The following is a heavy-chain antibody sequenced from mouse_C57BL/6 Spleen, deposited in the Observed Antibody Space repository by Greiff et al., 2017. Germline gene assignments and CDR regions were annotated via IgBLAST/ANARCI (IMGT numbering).Heavy chain of an antibody. CDR3: ARPTTVVAFDY. V-gene: IGHV5-17*01. D-gene: IGHD1-1*01. J-gene: IGHJ2*01. CDR2: ISSGSSTI. Sequence: EVKLVESGGGLVKSGGSLKLSCAASGFTFSDYGMHWVRQAPEKGLEWVAYISSGSSTIYYADTVKGRFTISRDNAKNTLFLQMTSLRSEDTAMYYCARPTTVVAFDYWGQGTTLTVSS. CDR1: GFTFSDYG.